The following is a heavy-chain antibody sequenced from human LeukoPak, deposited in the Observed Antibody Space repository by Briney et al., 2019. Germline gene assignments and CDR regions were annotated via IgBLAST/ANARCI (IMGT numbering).Heavy chain of an antibody. V-gene: IGHV4-38-2*01. Sequence: SETLSLTCAVSGYSISSGYYCGWIRQPPGKGLEWIGSIYHSGSTYYNPSLKSRVTISVDTSKNQFSLKLSSATAADTAVYYCARGRDFWSGYYRVYYFDYWGQGTLVTVSS. CDR1: GYSISSGYY. D-gene: IGHD3-3*01. J-gene: IGHJ4*02. CDR3: ARGRDFWSGYYRVYYFDY. CDR2: IYHSGST.